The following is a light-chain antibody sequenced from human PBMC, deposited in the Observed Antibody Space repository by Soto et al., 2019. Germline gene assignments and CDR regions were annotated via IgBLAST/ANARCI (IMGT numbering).Light chain of an antibody. CDR1: SSDIGGYDY. J-gene: IGLJ2*01. Sequence: QSALTQPASVSGSPGQSITLSCTGTSSDIGGYDYVSWYQLHPGKAPKLIIYDVNNRPSGVSNRFSGSKSGNTASLTISGIHAEDEADYYCTSYASGSSHVVFGGGTKLTVL. CDR3: TSYASGSSHVV. CDR2: DVN. V-gene: IGLV2-14*01.